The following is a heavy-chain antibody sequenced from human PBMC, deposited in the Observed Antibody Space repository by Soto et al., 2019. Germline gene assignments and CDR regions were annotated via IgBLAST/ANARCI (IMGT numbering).Heavy chain of an antibody. J-gene: IGHJ4*02. V-gene: IGHV3-74*01. Sequence: EVQLVESGGGLVQPGGSLRLSCAASGFTFSSSWMHWVRQAPGKGLVWVSRINSGASTTNYADSVKGRFTISRDNAKNTVYLQMDSLTAEDTTVYYCARGPTGWFGYDYWGQGTLVPVSS. D-gene: IGHD3-10*01. CDR2: INSGASTT. CDR1: GFTFSSSW. CDR3: ARGPTGWFGYDY.